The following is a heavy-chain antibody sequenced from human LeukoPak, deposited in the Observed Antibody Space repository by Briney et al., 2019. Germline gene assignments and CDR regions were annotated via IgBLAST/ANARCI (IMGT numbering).Heavy chain of an antibody. V-gene: IGHV4-39*07. CDR1: GGSISSSSYY. J-gene: IGHJ4*02. D-gene: IGHD5-12*01. CDR3: ASERGYHAN. CDR2: IYYSGST. Sequence: SETLSLTCTVSGGSISSSSYYWGWIRQPPGKGLEWIGSIYYSGSTYYNPSLKSRVTISVDTSKNQFSLNVISMTAADTAMYYCASERGYHANWGQGTLVTVSS.